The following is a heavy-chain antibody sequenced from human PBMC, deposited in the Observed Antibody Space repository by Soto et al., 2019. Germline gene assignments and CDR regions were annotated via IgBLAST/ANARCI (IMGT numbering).Heavy chain of an antibody. V-gene: IGHV4-34*01. J-gene: IGHJ4*02. CDR1: GGSFSGYY. CDR2: INHSGST. D-gene: IGHD3-16*02. Sequence: SETLSLTCAVYGGSFSGYYWSWIRQPPGKGLEWIGEINHSGSTNYNPSLKSRVTISVDTSKNQFSLKLSSVTAADTAVYYCASSPLRYVWGSYRLDYWGQGTLVTVSS. CDR3: ASSPLRYVWGSYRLDY.